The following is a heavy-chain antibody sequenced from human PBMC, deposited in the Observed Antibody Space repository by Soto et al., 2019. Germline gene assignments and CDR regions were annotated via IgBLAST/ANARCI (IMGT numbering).Heavy chain of an antibody. CDR1: GFTFSGSA. CDR3: TRRVDYYGMDV. Sequence: GGSLRLSCAASGFTFSGSAMHWVRQASGKGLEWVGRIRSKANSYATAYTASVKGRFTISRDDSKNTAYLQMDSLKTEDTAVYYCTRRVDYYGMDVWGQGTTVTV. V-gene: IGHV3-73*01. CDR2: IRSKANSYAT. J-gene: IGHJ6*02.